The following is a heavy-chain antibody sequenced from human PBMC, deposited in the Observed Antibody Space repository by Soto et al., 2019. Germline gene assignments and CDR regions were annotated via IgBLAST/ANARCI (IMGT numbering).Heavy chain of an antibody. CDR2: ISSSSSTI. D-gene: IGHD3-22*01. J-gene: IGHJ6*02. V-gene: IGHV3-48*01. Sequence: PGGSLRLSCAASGFTFSSYSMNWVRQAPGKGLEWVSYISSSSSTIYYADSVKGRFTISRDNSKNTLYLQMNSLRAEDTAVYYCARDRGNYYDSSGYSYYYYYGMDVWGQGTTVTVSS. CDR3: ARDRGNYYDSSGYSYYYYYGMDV. CDR1: GFTFSSYS.